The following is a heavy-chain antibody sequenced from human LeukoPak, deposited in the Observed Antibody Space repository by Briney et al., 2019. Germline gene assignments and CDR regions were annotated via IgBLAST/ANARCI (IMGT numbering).Heavy chain of an antibody. V-gene: IGHV4-4*02. Sequence: TLSLTCGVSGGSIDITNYWSWVRPAPGKGLEWIGEIAHDGTTNYNPSLRSRVAMSFDSANNHFSLSLTSVTAADTAVYYCTREDRPYCPFAYWGQGVLVXXSS. CDR2: IAHDGTT. CDR3: TREDRPYCPFAY. J-gene: IGHJ4*02. CDR1: GGSIDITNY. D-gene: IGHD1-26*01.